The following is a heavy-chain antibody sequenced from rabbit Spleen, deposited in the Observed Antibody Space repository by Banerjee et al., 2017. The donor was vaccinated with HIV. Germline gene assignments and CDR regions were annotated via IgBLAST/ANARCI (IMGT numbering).Heavy chain of an antibody. CDR1: GFSFSSNYY. V-gene: IGHV1S45*01. CDR2: IYAGSSGYT. J-gene: IGHJ6*01. Sequence: QEQLVESGGGLVKPGASLTLICTASGFSFSSNYYMCWVRQPPGKGLEWIACIYAGSSGYTYYANWAKGRFTISKTSSTTVTLQMTSLTAADTATYFCARTTYGYDDYADLYYAAMDLWGPGTLVTVS. D-gene: IGHD6-1*01. CDR3: ARTTYGYDDYADLYYAAMDL.